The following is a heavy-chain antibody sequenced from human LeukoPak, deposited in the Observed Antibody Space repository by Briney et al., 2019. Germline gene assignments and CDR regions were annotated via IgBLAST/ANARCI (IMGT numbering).Heavy chain of an antibody. D-gene: IGHD1-7*01. CDR2: INHSGST. Sequence: KTSETLSLTCAVYGGSFSGYYWSWIRQPPGKGLEWIGEINHSGSTNYNLSLKSRVTISVDTSKNQFSLKLSSVTAADTAVYYCARRLGRGRANYAYYFDYSGQGTLVTVSS. CDR1: GGSFSGYY. V-gene: IGHV4-34*01. J-gene: IGHJ4*02. CDR3: ARRLGRGRANYAYYFDY.